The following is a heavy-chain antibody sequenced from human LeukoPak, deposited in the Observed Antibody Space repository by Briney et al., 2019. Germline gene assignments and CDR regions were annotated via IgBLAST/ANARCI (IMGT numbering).Heavy chain of an antibody. CDR1: VGSFSGYH. V-gene: IGHV4-34*01. J-gene: IGHJ4*02. CDR2: INDRGIT. CDR3: ARDPSTVVNRPYYFDD. D-gene: IGHD4-23*01. Sequence: SDTLSLTCAVSVGSFSGYHWNWLRQAPGKGLEWIGEINDRGITNYNPSLKSRLTILIDTSKKQFSLKLRSVTAAETAVYFCARDPSTVVNRPYYFDDWGQGTLVTVSS.